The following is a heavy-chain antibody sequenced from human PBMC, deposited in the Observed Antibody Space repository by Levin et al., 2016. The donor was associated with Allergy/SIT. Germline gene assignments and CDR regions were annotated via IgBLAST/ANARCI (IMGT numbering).Heavy chain of an antibody. Sequence: SETLSLTCAVYGGSFSGYYWSWIRQPPGKGLEWIGEINHSGSTNYNPSLKSRVTISVDTSKNQFSLKLSSVTAADTAVYYCARGHNVVVVAATKYWGQGTLVTVSS. CDR1: GGSFSGYY. J-gene: IGHJ4*02. CDR2: INHSGST. D-gene: IGHD2-15*01. CDR3: ARGHNVVVVAATKY. V-gene: IGHV4-34*01.